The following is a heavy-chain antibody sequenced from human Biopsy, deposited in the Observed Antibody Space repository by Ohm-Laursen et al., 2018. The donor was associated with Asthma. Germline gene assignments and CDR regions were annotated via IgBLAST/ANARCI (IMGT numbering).Heavy chain of an antibody. CDR1: GYTFISYA. V-gene: IGHV1-3*01. J-gene: IGHJ4*02. D-gene: IGHD2-15*01. Sequence: ASVTLSCKVSGYTFISYAIHWARQAPAQRLEWMGWINAGNGNTKYSQKSQGRVTITRDTPASTAYMELRTLRSDDTAVYYRARDGPGVAPSDYWGQGTLVTVSS. CDR2: INAGNGNT. CDR3: ARDGPGVAPSDY.